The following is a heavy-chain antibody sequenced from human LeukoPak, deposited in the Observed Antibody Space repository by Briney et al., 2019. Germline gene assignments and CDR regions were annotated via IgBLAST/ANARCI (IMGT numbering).Heavy chain of an antibody. D-gene: IGHD6-6*01. J-gene: IGHJ4*02. Sequence: GGSLRLSCAASGFTFSISWMNWVRQAPGKGLVWVSRINVDGSTTVYADSVKGRFTISRDNAKNALYLQMNSLRAEDTAVYYCRHGNSSGDYWGQGTLVTVSS. V-gene: IGHV3-74*01. CDR1: GFTFSISW. CDR2: INVDGSTT. CDR3: RHGNSSGDY.